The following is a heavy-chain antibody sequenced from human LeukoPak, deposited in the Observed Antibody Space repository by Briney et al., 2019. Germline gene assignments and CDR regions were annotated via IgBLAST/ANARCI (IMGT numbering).Heavy chain of an antibody. CDR3: AGCERAELDY. CDR1: GLYISSKY. V-gene: IGHV3-66*01. J-gene: IGHJ4*02. Sequence: PGGSLRLSCAAAGLYISSKYMTWVRQTPGKGLEWVSVIYSGGYTSYTDSVKGRFTISRDNSKNTLYLQMNSLRAEDTAVYYCAGCERAELDYWGQGTLVTVSS. CDR2: IYSGGYT.